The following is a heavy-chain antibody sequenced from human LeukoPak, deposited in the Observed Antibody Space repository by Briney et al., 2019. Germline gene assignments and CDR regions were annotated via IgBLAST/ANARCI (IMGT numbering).Heavy chain of an antibody. CDR1: GYTFTSYD. V-gene: IGHV1-8*03. CDR2: MNPNSGNT. J-gene: IGHJ4*02. Sequence: GASVKVSCKASGYTFTSYDINWVRQATGQGLEWMGWMNPNSGNTGYAQKFQGRVTITRNTSISTAYMELSSLRSEDTAVYYCARVSYGDYYFFDYWGQGTLLTVSS. CDR3: ARVSYGDYYFFDY. D-gene: IGHD4-17*01.